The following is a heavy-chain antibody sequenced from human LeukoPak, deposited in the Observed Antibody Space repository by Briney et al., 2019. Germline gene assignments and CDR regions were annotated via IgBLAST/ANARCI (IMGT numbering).Heavy chain of an antibody. CDR2: IGSSSSYT. V-gene: IGHV3-11*05. Sequence: GGCLRLSCAASGFTFSSYEMNWIRQAPGKGLEWVSYIGSSSSYTNYADSVKGRVTISRDNAKNSLYLQMDSLRAEDTAVYFCARERRGAYGDYVDYWGQGTLVTVSS. CDR1: GFTFSSYE. D-gene: IGHD4-17*01. CDR3: ARERRGAYGDYVDY. J-gene: IGHJ4*02.